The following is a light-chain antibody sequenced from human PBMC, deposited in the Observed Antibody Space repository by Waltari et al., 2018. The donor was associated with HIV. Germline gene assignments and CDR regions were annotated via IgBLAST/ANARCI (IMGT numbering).Light chain of an antibody. CDR1: RSDVGSYNL. CDR3: CSYAIGGTFV. Sequence: QSALTQPASVSGSPGQSITMSCTGTRSDVGSYNLVSWYQQHPGKAPKLIIYEVNKRPPGITNRFSGFKSGNTASLTITGLQAEDEADYHCCSYAIGGTFVFGGGTKVTVL. CDR2: EVN. V-gene: IGLV2-23*02. J-gene: IGLJ2*01.